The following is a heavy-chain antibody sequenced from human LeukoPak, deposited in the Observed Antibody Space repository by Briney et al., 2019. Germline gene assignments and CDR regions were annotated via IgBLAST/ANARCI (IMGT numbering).Heavy chain of an antibody. J-gene: IGHJ4*02. CDR3: ARSRGPNILTGYFMPYYFDF. Sequence: SETLSLTCTVSGGSVSSGTYYWSWIRQPPGKGLEWIGDIYYSGSTNYNPSLKSRVTISVDTSKNKFSLKLSSVTAADTAVYYCARSRGPNILTGYFMPYYFDFWGQGALVTVSS. CDR2: IYYSGST. V-gene: IGHV4-61*01. D-gene: IGHD3-9*01. CDR1: GGSVSSGTYY.